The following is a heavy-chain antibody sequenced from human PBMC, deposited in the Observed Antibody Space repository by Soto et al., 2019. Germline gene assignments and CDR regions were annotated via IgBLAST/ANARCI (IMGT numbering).Heavy chain of an antibody. CDR2: ISSSGSTI. CDR1: GFTFSSYE. Sequence: GGSLRLSCAASGFTFSSYEMNWVRQAPGKGLEWVSYISSSGSTIYYADSVKGRFTISRDNAKNSLYLQMNSLRAEDTAVYYCAMGQFRSGGGYFDYWGQETLVTVSS. CDR3: AMGQFRSGGGYFDY. J-gene: IGHJ4*02. D-gene: IGHD3-3*02. V-gene: IGHV3-48*03.